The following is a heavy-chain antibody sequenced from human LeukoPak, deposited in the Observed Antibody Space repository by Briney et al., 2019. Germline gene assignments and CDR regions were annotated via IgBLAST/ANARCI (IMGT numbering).Heavy chain of an antibody. Sequence: GGSLRLSCAASGFTFTNYALHWVRQAPGKGLEWVSYISSSSSYTNYADSVKGRFTISRDNAKNSLYLQMNSLRAEDTAVYYCARDKSVGATPLDYWGQGTLVTVSS. CDR2: ISSSSSYT. J-gene: IGHJ4*02. CDR1: GFTFTNYA. V-gene: IGHV3-11*05. CDR3: ARDKSVGATPLDY. D-gene: IGHD1-26*01.